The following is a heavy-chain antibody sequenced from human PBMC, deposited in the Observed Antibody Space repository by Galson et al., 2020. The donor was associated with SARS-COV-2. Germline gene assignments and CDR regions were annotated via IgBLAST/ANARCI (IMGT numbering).Heavy chain of an antibody. D-gene: IGHD3-10*01. J-gene: IGHJ4*02. Sequence: GESLKISCAASGFTFSSYAMHWVRQAPGKGLEWVAVISYDGSNKYYADSVKGRFTISRDNSKNTLYLQMNSLRAEDTAVYYCATGSGSYHTPFDYWGQGTLVTVSS. V-gene: IGHV3-30-3*01. CDR3: ATGSGSYHTPFDY. CDR1: GFTFSSYA. CDR2: ISYDGSNK.